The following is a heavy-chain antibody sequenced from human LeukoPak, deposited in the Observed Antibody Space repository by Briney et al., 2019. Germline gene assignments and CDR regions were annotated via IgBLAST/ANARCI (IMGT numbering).Heavy chain of an antibody. CDR3: VRVMYYYDSSGYYPYYFDY. D-gene: IGHD3-22*01. CDR2: IYYSGST. CDR1: GGSVSSGSYY. J-gene: IGHJ4*02. V-gene: IGHV4-61*01. Sequence: MPSETLSLTCTVSGGSVSSGSYYWSWIRQPPGKGLEWIGYIYYSGSTNYNPSLKSRVTISVDTSKNQFSLKLSSVTAADAAVYYCVRVMYYYDSSGYYPYYFDYWGQGTLVTVSS.